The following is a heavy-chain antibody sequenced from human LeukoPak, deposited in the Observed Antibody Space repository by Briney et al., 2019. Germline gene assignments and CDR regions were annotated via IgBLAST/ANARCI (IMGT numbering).Heavy chain of an antibody. CDR1: GFTFSSYS. D-gene: IGHD5-18*01. Sequence: PGGSLRLSCAASGFTFSSYSMNWVRQAPGKGLDWVSSISSSSSYIYYADSVKGRFTISRDNTKNSLYLQMNSLRAEDTAVYYCARDLSGAGYSYGKKTYYYYYYMDVWGKGTTVTVSS. J-gene: IGHJ6*03. CDR2: ISSSSSYI. V-gene: IGHV3-21*01. CDR3: ARDLSGAGYSYGKKTYYYYYYMDV.